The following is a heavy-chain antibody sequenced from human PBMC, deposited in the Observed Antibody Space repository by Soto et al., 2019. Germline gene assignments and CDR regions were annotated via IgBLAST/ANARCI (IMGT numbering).Heavy chain of an antibody. Sequence: EVQLLESGGGLVQPGGSLRLSCAASGFTFSSYAMSWVRQAPGKGLVWVSAISGSGGSTYYAVSVKGRVTISRDNSKSSMCLHMCCLSAESTAVYSCATATMDTRYMYEYYGMDVWGKGSTVSVSS. J-gene: IGHJ6*04. CDR3: ATATMDTRYMYEYYGMDV. CDR1: GFTFSSYA. CDR2: ISGSGGST. V-gene: IGHV3-23*01. D-gene: IGHD3-10*01.